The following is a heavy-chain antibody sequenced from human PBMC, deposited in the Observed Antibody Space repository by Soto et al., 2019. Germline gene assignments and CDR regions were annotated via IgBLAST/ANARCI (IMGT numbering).Heavy chain of an antibody. J-gene: IGHJ4*02. D-gene: IGHD5-12*01. CDR1: GFTFSSYW. CDR3: ARDRGYGTPFDY. V-gene: IGHV3-74*03. Sequence: GGSLRLSCAASGFTFSSYWIHWVRQAPGKGPVWVSRINNDGSSTMYADSVKGRFTISRDNAKNTLYLQMNSLRAEDTAVYYCARDRGYGTPFDYWGQGTLVTVS. CDR2: INNDGSST.